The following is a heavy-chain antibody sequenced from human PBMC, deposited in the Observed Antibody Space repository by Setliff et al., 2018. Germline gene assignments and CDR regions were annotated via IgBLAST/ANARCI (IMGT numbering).Heavy chain of an antibody. CDR3: ARDLDGGNGHDL. J-gene: IGHJ5*02. CDR2: ISASSSTI. Sequence: GGSLRLSCAASGFTFSRYSMNWVRQGPGKGLEWVSYISASSSTIYYSGSVKGRFTISRDNAKNSLFLQMNGLRADDTAVYCCARDLDGGNGHDLWGRGTLVTVSS. CDR1: GFTFSRYS. D-gene: IGHD2-15*01. V-gene: IGHV3-48*01.